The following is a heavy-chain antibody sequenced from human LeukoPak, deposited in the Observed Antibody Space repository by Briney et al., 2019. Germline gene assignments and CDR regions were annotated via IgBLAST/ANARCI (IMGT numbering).Heavy chain of an antibody. CDR3: ARAPGRITIFGVEENAFDI. J-gene: IGHJ3*02. CDR1: GYSFTSYW. Sequence: GESLKISCKGSGYSFTSYWIGWVRQMPGKGLEWMGIIYPGDSDTRYSPSFQGQVTISADKSISTAYLQWSSLKASDTAMYYCARAPGRITIFGVEENAFDIWGQGTMVTVSS. V-gene: IGHV5-51*01. CDR2: IYPGDSDT. D-gene: IGHD3-3*01.